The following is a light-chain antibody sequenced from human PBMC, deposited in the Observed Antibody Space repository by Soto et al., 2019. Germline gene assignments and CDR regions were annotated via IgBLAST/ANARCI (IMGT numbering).Light chain of an antibody. CDR3: CSFAGHSPQTSV. Sequence: QSVLTQPASVSGSPGQSITISCTGTTSDVGTYNLVSWYQHHPGKAPQLIIFEVTKRPSGVSDRFSGSKSGNTASLTISGLLGEDEADYYCCSFAGHSPQTSVFGTGTKVTVL. CDR2: EVT. J-gene: IGLJ1*01. CDR1: TSDVGTYNL. V-gene: IGLV2-23*02.